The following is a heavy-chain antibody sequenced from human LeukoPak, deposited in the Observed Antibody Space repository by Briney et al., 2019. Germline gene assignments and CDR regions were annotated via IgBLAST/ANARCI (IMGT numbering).Heavy chain of an antibody. D-gene: IGHD5/OR15-5a*01. Sequence: PGRSLRLSCAASGFTFSSYAMSWVRQAPGKGLEWVSAISGSGGSTYYADSVKGRFIISRDNARNSLSLQMDSLRVEDTAVYYCARLSGESTIYDYWGQGTLVTVSS. J-gene: IGHJ4*02. CDR3: ARLSGESTIYDY. CDR1: GFTFSSYA. CDR2: ISGSGGST. V-gene: IGHV3-23*01.